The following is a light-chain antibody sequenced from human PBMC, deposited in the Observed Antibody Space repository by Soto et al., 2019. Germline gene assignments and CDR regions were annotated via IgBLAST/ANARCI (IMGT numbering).Light chain of an antibody. CDR1: SSDVGGYNY. CDR3: SSYTTISTYV. V-gene: IGLV2-14*01. J-gene: IGLJ1*01. CDR2: DVR. Sequence: QSVLTQPASVSGSPGQSITISCTGNSSDVGGYNYVSWYQQPPGKAPKLMIYDVRNRPSGVSNRFSGSKSVNTASLTISGLQAEDEADYYCSSYTTISTYVFGTGTKVTVL.